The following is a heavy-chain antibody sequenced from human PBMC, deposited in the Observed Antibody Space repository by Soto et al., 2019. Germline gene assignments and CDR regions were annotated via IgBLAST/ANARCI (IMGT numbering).Heavy chain of an antibody. CDR1: GYTFTTNV. V-gene: IGHV1-3*01. CDR2: INPGNGNT. J-gene: IGHJ5*02. CDR3: ARAVVGTSNWFDP. D-gene: IGHD1-26*01. Sequence: ASVKVSCKASGYTFTTNVIHWVRQAPGQRLEWMGWINPGNGNTQYSPKFRDRVTITRDTSASTAYMELGSLRSGDTAIYYCARAVVGTSNWFDPWGQGTLVTVSS.